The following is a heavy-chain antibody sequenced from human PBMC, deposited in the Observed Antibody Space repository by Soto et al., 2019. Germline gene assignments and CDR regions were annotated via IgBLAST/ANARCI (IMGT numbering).Heavy chain of an antibody. D-gene: IGHD4-4*01. CDR2: ITGSGDST. Sequence: GSLRLSCAASGFTFKGYSLSWVCQAPGKGLEWVSVITGSGDSTYYADSVKGRFTISRDNSKNTLYLQMNSLRAEDTPVYYCPKELRHDYNLALFDQGGQGSLVTVSS. J-gene: IGHJ1*01. CDR3: PKELRHDYNLALFDQ. CDR1: GFTFKGYS. V-gene: IGHV3-23*01.